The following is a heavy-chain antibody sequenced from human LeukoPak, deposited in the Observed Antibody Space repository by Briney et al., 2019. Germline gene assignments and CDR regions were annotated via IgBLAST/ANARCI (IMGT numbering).Heavy chain of an antibody. CDR2: FDPEDGET. J-gene: IGHJ4*02. V-gene: IGHV1-24*01. CDR1: GYTLTELS. CDR3: ATVFAYYDSSGYYSPQFDY. D-gene: IGHD3-22*01. Sequence: ASVKVSCKVSGYTLTELSMRWVRQAPGKGLEWMGGFDPEDGETIYAQKFQGRVTMTEDTSTDTAYMELSSLRSEDTAVYYCATVFAYYDSSGYYSPQFDYWGQGTLVTVSS.